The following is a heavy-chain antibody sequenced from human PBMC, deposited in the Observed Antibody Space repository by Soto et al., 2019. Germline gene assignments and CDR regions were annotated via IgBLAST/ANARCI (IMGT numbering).Heavy chain of an antibody. CDR1: GFTFSGYS. CDR2: ISSTSNNM. J-gene: IGHJ4*02. CDR3: ARDLASATGTFDY. Sequence: GGSLRLSCAGSGFTFSGYSMNWVRQAPGKGLEWVSSISSTSNNMYYADSVKGRFTMSRDNAKNSLYLQMNSLRVDDTAVYYCARDLASATGTFDYWGQGTLVTVSS. D-gene: IGHD1-1*01. V-gene: IGHV3-21*01.